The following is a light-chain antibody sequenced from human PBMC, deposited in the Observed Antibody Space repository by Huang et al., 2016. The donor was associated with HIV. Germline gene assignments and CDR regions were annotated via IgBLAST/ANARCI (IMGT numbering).Light chain of an antibody. CDR3: QHYNDWPPWT. V-gene: IGKV3-15*01. J-gene: IGKJ1*01. CDR1: QSVDSN. Sequence: EIVMTQSPATLSVSPGERATLSCRASQSVDSNLAWYQQKSGQAPRLLLYGAATRATGIPARFSGSGSGTEFTLTISSLQSEDCAVYYCQHYNDWPPWTFGQGTKVEIK. CDR2: GAA.